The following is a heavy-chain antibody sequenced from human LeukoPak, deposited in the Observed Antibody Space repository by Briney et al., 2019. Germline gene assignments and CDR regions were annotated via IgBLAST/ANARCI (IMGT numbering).Heavy chain of an antibody. CDR2: INHSGST. D-gene: IGHD3-16*02. CDR1: GGSFSGYY. J-gene: IGHJ5*02. CDR3: ARGTLRDYVWGSYRCTVGWFDP. V-gene: IGHV4-34*01. Sequence: SETLSLTCAVYGGSFSGYYWSWIRQPPGKGLEWIGEINHSGSTNYNPSFKSRVTISVDTSKNQFSLKLSSVTAADTAVYYCARGTLRDYVWGSYRCTVGWFDPWGQGTLVTVSS.